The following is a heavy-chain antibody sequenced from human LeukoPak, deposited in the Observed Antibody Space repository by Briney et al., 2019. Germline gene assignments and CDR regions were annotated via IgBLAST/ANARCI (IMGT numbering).Heavy chain of an antibody. CDR1: GFTVSGNY. V-gene: IGHV3-66*01. Sequence: GGSLRLSCAASGFTVSGNYMTWVRQAPGKGLEWVSVIYSGGSTYYADSVKGRFTISRDNSKNTLYLQMNSLRAEDTAVYYCARGFCSGGSCYFDYWGQGTLVTVSS. CDR3: ARGFCSGGSCYFDY. D-gene: IGHD2-15*01. J-gene: IGHJ4*02. CDR2: IYSGGST.